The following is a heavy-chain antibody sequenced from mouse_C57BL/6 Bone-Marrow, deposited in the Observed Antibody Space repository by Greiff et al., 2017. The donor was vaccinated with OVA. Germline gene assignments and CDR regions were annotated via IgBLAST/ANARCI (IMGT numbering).Heavy chain of an antibody. CDR3: ARLYDGSSYEDYFDY. CDR2: IYPGSGST. CDR1: GYTFTSYW. D-gene: IGHD1-1*01. Sequence: QVQLQQPGAELVKPGASVKMSCKASGYTFTSYWITWVKQRPGQGLEWIGDIYPGSGSTNYNEKFKSKATLTVDTSSSTAYMQLSSLTSEDSAVYYCARLYDGSSYEDYFDYWGQGTTLTVSS. J-gene: IGHJ2*01. V-gene: IGHV1-55*01.